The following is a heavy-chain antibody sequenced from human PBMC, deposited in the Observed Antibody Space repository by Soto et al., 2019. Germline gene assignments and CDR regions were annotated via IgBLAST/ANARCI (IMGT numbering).Heavy chain of an antibody. D-gene: IGHD1-20*01. CDR3: ARWYTGIIDSHRAWIDY. J-gene: IGHJ4*02. CDR2: ISSTGTFI. V-gene: IGHV3-21*04. Sequence: EVQLLESGGGLVKPGGSLRLSCAASGFAFSSYSMNWVRQAPGKGLEWVSSISSTGTFIYYGDSVKGRFTVSRDNAQSSLYLQMSSLRAEYSSMYCCARWYTGIIDSHRAWIDYWGQGTLVTVSS. CDR1: GFAFSSYS.